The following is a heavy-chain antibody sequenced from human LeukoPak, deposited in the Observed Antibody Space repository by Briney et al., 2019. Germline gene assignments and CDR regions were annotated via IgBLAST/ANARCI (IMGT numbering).Heavy chain of an antibody. CDR1: GFTFNIYG. V-gene: IGHV3-30*02. D-gene: IGHD2-8*02. CDR2: IRSDGSTK. J-gene: IGHJ4*02. Sequence: GGSLRLSCEVSGFTFNIYGMHWVRQAPGKGLQWVTFIRSDGSTKYYADSVKGRFTISRDNSKSTLSLQMNSLRAEDTAIYYCATYRQVLLPFESWGQGTLVTVSS. CDR3: ATYRQVLLPFES.